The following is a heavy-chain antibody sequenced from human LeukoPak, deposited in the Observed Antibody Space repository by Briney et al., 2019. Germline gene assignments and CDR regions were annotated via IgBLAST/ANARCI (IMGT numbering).Heavy chain of an antibody. Sequence: GESLKISCKGSGYSFTSYWIAWVRQMPGKGLECMGIIYPGDSDTRYSPSFQGQVTISADKSITTAYLLWSSLKASDTAMYYCARRRDGYNYAFDIWGQGTMVTVSS. CDR2: IYPGDSDT. J-gene: IGHJ3*02. CDR1: GYSFTSYW. CDR3: ARRRDGYNYAFDI. D-gene: IGHD5-24*01. V-gene: IGHV5-51*01.